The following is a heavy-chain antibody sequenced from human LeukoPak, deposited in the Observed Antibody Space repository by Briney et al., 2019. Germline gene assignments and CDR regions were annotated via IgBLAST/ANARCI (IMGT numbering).Heavy chain of an antibody. V-gene: IGHV4-31*03. Sequence: SETLSLTCTVSGGSISSGGNYWSWIRQHPGKGLEWIGYIYYSGSTYYNPSLKSRVTISVDTSKNQFSLKLSSVTAADTAVYYCARGRGAYGGSFDYWGQGTLVTVSS. D-gene: IGHD4-23*01. CDR3: ARGRGAYGGSFDY. CDR2: IYYSGST. CDR1: GGSISSGGNY. J-gene: IGHJ4*02.